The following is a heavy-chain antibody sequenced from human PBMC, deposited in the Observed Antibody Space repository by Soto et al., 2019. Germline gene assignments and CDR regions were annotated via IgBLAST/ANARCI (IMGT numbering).Heavy chain of an antibody. J-gene: IGHJ5*02. Sequence: ASVKVSCKTSGYTFTSHYIHWVRQAPGQGLEWMGIINPSGGAASYAQRFQGRVIMTRDTSTSTIDMELSSLRSEDTAVYYCATAPPVCSNGACQPYCIDPWGQGTLVTVSS. D-gene: IGHD2-8*01. CDR1: GYTFTSHY. V-gene: IGHV1-46*01. CDR3: ATAPPVCSNGACQPYCIDP. CDR2: INPSGGAA.